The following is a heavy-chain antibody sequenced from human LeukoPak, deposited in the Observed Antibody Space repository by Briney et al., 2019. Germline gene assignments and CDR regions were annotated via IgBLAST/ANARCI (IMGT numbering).Heavy chain of an antibody. J-gene: IGHJ4*02. V-gene: IGHV1-69*13. CDR2: IIPIFGTA. D-gene: IGHD4-23*01. CDR1: GGTFSSYA. CDR3: ARGLLNKYGGVVY. Sequence: SVNVSCKASGGTFSSYAISWVRQAPGQGLEWMGGIIPIFGTANYAQKFQGRVTITADESTSTAYMELSSLRSEDTAVYYCARGLLNKYGGVVYWGQGTLVTVSS.